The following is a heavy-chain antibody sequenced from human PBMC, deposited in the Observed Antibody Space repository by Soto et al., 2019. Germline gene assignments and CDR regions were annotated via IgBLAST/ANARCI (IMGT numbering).Heavy chain of an antibody. Sequence: EVQLLESGGDLVQPGGSLRLSCAASGFPFSAYVMTWVRRAPGRGLEWISAISGSGDTAYYAESVKGRFTISRDNSGNTLYLKMNNLTVEDTAVYSCAKARFDSRGTFFRVGFYDVWGRGTLVTVST. D-gene: IGHD3-22*01. V-gene: IGHV3-23*01. J-gene: IGHJ4*02. CDR1: GFPFSAYV. CDR2: ISGSGDTA. CDR3: AKARFDSRGTFFRVGFYDV.